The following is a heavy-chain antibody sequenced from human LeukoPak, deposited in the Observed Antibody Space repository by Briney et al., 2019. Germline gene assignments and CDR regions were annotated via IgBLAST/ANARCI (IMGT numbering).Heavy chain of an antibody. CDR2: IYSSGST. V-gene: IGHV4-4*07. Sequence: SETLSLTCTVSGDSISSYYWGWIRQPAGKGLEWIGRIYSSGSTNYNPSLKSRVTISVDTSKNQFSLKLSSVTAADTAVYYCASPGDYCSSTSCPRYGMDVWGQGTTVTVSS. CDR3: ASPGDYCSSTSCPRYGMDV. D-gene: IGHD2-2*01. J-gene: IGHJ6*02. CDR1: GDSISSYY.